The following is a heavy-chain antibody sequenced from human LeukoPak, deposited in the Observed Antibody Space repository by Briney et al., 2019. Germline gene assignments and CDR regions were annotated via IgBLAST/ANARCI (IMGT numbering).Heavy chain of an antibody. J-gene: IGHJ6*03. CDR3: VRASSSPYYYYMDV. CDR1: GGSISSYY. CDR2: TYYSGST. V-gene: IGHV4-59*01. D-gene: IGHD6-13*01. Sequence: SETLSLTCTVSGGSISSYYWSWIRQPPGKGLEWIGYTYYSGSTNYNPSLKSRVTISVDTSKNQFSLKLSSVTAADTAVYYCVRASSSPYYYYMDVWGKGTTVTVSS.